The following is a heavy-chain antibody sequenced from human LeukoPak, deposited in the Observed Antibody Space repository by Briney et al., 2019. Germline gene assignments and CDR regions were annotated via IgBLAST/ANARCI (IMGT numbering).Heavy chain of an antibody. CDR3: AREAKGSNVFYYYMDV. V-gene: IGHV4-4*02. CDR2: INDRGTI. Sequence: SGTLSFTCAVFGGSITSSAWWTWVRQSPGKGLEWIGEINDRGTINYNPSLQRRVSFSVDKSKNQFSLILNSVTDADTALYYCAREAKGSNVFYYYMDVWGKGTTVTVSS. D-gene: IGHD3-16*01. J-gene: IGHJ6*03. CDR1: GGSITSSAW.